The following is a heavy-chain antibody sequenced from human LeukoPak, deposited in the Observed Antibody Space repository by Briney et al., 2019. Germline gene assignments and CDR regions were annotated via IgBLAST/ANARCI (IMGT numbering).Heavy chain of an antibody. Sequence: SETLSLTCTVSGGSISSYYWSWIRQPPGKGLEWIGYIYYSGSTNYNPSLKSRVTISVDTSKNQFSLKLSSVTAADTAVYYCARVRIAAAGLIDYWGQGTLVTVSS. D-gene: IGHD6-13*01. J-gene: IGHJ4*02. CDR1: GGSISSYY. CDR2: IYYSGST. V-gene: IGHV4-59*01. CDR3: ARVRIAAAGLIDY.